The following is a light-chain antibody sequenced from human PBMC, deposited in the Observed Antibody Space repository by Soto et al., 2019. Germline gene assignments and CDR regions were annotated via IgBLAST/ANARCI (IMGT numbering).Light chain of an antibody. CDR3: QQYDNLPIT. Sequence: DIQMTQSPSSLSASVGDRVTITCQASQDISNYLNWYQQKPGKAPKLLIYDASNLETGVPSRFSGSGSGTDFTFTISSLQAEDSATYYCQQYDNLPITFGQGTRLEIK. CDR2: DAS. J-gene: IGKJ5*01. CDR1: QDISNY. V-gene: IGKV1-33*01.